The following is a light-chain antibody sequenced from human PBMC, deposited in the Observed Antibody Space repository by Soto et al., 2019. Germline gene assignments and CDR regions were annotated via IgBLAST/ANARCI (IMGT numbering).Light chain of an antibody. J-gene: IGKJ2*01. V-gene: IGKV3-20*01. CDR3: QQYGRSPPYT. CDR1: QIFDNTY. CDR2: GAS. Sequence: EIVLTQSPGTLSLSPGERATLSCRASQIFDNTYLAWFQQKPGQAPRLLIYGASSRATGIPDRFRGSGSGTDFTLTISRLESEDFAVYYCQQYGRSPPYTFGQGTKLEIK.